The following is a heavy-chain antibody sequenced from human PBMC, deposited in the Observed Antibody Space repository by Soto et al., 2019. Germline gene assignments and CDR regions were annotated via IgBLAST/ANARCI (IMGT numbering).Heavy chain of an antibody. D-gene: IGHD2-21*02. Sequence: PGGSLRLPCAASGFTFSSYSMNWVRQAPGKGLEWVSSISSSSSYIYYADSVKGRFTISRDNAKNSLYLQMNSLRAEDTAVYYCARSPRSYCGGDCYNDYWGQGTLVTVSS. CDR3: ARSPRSYCGGDCYNDY. CDR2: ISSSSSYI. CDR1: GFTFSSYS. J-gene: IGHJ4*02. V-gene: IGHV3-21*01.